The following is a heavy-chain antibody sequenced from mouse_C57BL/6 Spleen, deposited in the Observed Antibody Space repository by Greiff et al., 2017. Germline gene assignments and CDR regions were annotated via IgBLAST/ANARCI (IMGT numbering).Heavy chain of an antibody. V-gene: IGHV1-61*01. J-gene: IGHJ4*01. CDR1: GYTFTSYW. CDR3: AGTGYDGAMDY. D-gene: IGHD2-2*01. Sequence: QVQLQQSGAELVRPGSSVKLSCKASGYTFTSYWMDWVKQRPGQGLEWIGNIYPSDSETHYNQKFKDKATLTVDKSSSTAYMQLSSLTSEDSAVYYYAGTGYDGAMDYWGQGTSVTVSS. CDR2: IYPSDSET.